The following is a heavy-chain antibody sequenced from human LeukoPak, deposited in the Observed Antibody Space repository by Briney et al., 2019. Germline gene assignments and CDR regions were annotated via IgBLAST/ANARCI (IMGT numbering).Heavy chain of an antibody. Sequence: PGGSLRLSCAASGFTFSSYAMSWVRQAPGKGLEWVSAISGSGGSTYYADSVKGRFTISRDNSKNTLYLQMNSLRAEDTAVYYCAKDPIVVVPAAKEYFQHWGQGTLVTVSS. CDR2: ISGSGGST. J-gene: IGHJ1*01. V-gene: IGHV3-23*01. CDR1: GFTFSSYA. CDR3: AKDPIVVVPAAKEYFQH. D-gene: IGHD2-2*01.